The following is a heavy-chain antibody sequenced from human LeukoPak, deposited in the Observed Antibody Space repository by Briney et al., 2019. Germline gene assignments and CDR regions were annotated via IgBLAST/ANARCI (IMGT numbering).Heavy chain of an antibody. CDR1: GYTFTGFH. CDR2: INPNSGGT. Sequence: ASVKVSCKASGYTFTGFHMHWVRQAPGQGLEWMGWINPNSGGTNYAQKFQGRVTMTRDTSISTAYMELSSLRSEDTAVYYCARDITIFGVVIPTYYYYMDVWGKGTTVTVSS. V-gene: IGHV1-2*02. CDR3: ARDITIFGVVIPTYYYYMDV. D-gene: IGHD3-3*01. J-gene: IGHJ6*03.